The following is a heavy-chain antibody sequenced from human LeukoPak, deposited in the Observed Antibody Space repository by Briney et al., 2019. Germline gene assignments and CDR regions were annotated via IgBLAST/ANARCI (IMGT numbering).Heavy chain of an antibody. Sequence: GGSLRLSCAASGFTVSSNYMSWVGQAPGKRLEWVSVIYSGGNTYYADSVKGRFTLSRDNSKNTLYLQMNSLRAEDTAAYYCARQWGAAAGIFDYWGQGTLVTVSP. CDR1: GFTVSSNY. CDR3: ARQWGAAAGIFDY. V-gene: IGHV3-66*04. D-gene: IGHD6-13*01. CDR2: IYSGGNT. J-gene: IGHJ4*02.